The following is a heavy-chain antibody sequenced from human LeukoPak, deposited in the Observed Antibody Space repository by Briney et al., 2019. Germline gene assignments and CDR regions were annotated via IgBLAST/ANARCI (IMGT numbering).Heavy chain of an antibody. Sequence: GGSLRLSCATSGFTFSNYAMSWVRQAPGKGLEWVSTISDRGGSTYYADSVKGRFTISRDNSKNTLYLQMNGLRAEDTAIHYCAKVPYSDYGSGRPPFMDVWGQGTTVAVSS. CDR1: GFTFSNYA. D-gene: IGHD3-10*01. CDR3: AKVPYSDYGSGRPPFMDV. J-gene: IGHJ6*02. V-gene: IGHV3-23*01. CDR2: ISDRGGST.